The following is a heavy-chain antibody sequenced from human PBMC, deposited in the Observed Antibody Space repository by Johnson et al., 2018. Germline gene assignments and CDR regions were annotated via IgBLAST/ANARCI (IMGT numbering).Heavy chain of an antibody. CDR1: GYTFTHYF. CDR3: ARGRGGAYYYAMDV. Sequence: QVQLVQSGAEVTKPGASVKVSCKASGYTFTHYFMHWVRQAPGQGLEWVGIINPSTGVTNNAQRFYDRVTMTSDTSTSTVYMEVRSLRSEDTAVYYGARGRGGAYYYAMDVWGQGTTVTVSS. J-gene: IGHJ6*02. V-gene: IGHV1-46*01. CDR2: INPSTGVT. D-gene: IGHD3-16*01.